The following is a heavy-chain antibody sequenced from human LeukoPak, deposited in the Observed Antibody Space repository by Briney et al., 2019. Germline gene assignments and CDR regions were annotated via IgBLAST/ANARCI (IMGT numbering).Heavy chain of an antibody. CDR1: GASIRSSN. CDR2: IYHSGST. V-gene: IGHV4-59*01. D-gene: IGHD3-22*01. Sequence: PSESLSLTCTVSGASIRSSNRTWVRQPPGKGLDWVGYIYHSGSTNYNPSPKSRVTISVDTSKNQFSLKLRSVTAADTAVYYYARYDSTIHDAFDIWGQGTMVTVSS. CDR3: ARYDSTIHDAFDI. J-gene: IGHJ3*02.